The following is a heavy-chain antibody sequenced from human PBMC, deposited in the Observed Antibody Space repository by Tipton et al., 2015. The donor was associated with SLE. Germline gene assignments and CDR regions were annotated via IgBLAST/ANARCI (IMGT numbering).Heavy chain of an antibody. CDR2: IYYSGST. V-gene: IGHV4-59*01. D-gene: IGHD7-27*01. CDR1: GGSISSYY. CDR3: ARELGMVAFDI. J-gene: IGHJ3*02. Sequence: TLSLTCTVSGGSISSYYWSWIGQPPGKGLEWIGYIYYSGSTNYNPSLKSRVTISVDTSKNQFSLKLSSVTAADTAVYYCARELGMVAFDIWGQGTMITVSS.